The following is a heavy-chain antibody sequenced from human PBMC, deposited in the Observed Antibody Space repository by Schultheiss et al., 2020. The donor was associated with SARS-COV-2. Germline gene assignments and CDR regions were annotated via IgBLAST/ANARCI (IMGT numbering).Heavy chain of an antibody. J-gene: IGHJ6*02. CDR3: ARDSSLYGMDV. D-gene: IGHD6-13*01. CDR2: ISSSGSTI. Sequence: GGSLRLSCAASGFSFSDVYMSWIRQAPGKGLEWVSYISSSGSTIYYADSVKGRFTISRDNAKNSLYLQMNSLRAEDTAVYYCARDSSLYGMDVWGQGTTVTVSS. CDR1: GFSFSDVY. V-gene: IGHV3-11*04.